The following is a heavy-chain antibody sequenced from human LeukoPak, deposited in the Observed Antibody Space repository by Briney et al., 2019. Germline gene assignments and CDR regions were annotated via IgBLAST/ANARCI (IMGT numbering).Heavy chain of an antibody. CDR3: ARIDCGGDCPYYYYGMDV. CDR1: GYTFTSYG. D-gene: IGHD2-21*02. CDR2: ISAYNGNT. J-gene: IGHJ6*02. Sequence: ASVKVSCKASGYTFTSYGISWVRQAPGQGLEWMGWISAYNGNTNYAQKLQGRVTMTTDTSTSTAYMELRSLRSDDTAVYYCARIDCGGDCPYYYYGMDVWGQGTTVTVSS. V-gene: IGHV1-18*01.